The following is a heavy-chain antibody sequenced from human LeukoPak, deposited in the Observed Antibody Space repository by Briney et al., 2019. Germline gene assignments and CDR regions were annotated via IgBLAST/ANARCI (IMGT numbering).Heavy chain of an antibody. CDR3: TREYSSGWSGTGY. Sequence: SETLSLTCTVSGGSISSYYWSWIRQPPGKGLEWIGYIDYRGITSYSPTLESRVTISVDTSKNQFSLRLSSMTAADTAVYYCTREYSSGWSGTGYWGQGTLDTVSS. V-gene: IGHV4-59*01. D-gene: IGHD6-19*01. CDR1: GGSISSYY. CDR2: IDYRGIT. J-gene: IGHJ4*02.